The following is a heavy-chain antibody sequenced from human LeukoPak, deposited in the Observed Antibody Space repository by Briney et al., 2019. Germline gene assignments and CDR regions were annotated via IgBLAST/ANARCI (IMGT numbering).Heavy chain of an antibody. CDR1: GGTFSSYA. CDR2: IIPIFGTA. D-gene: IGHD2-2*01. Sequence: SVKVSCKASGGTFSSYAISWVRQAPGQGLEWMGGIIPIFGTANYAQKFQGRVTITADESTSTAYMELSSLRSEDTAVYYCGRASGYCRSTSCYAGGPFDYWGQGTLVTVSS. J-gene: IGHJ4*02. CDR3: GRASGYCRSTSCYAGGPFDY. V-gene: IGHV1-69*13.